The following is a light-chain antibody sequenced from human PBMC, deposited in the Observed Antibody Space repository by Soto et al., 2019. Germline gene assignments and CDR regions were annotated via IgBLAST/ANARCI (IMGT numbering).Light chain of an antibody. CDR3: QHYNSYSEA. CDR1: QSFGHW. V-gene: IGKV1-5*03. Sequence: DIQMTQSPSSVSASVGHRLTITWRASQSFGHWLAWYQQKPGKVPKLLIYKASTLKSGVPSRFSGSGSGTEFTLTISSLQPDDFATYYCQHYNSYSEAFGQGTRLEIK. J-gene: IGKJ5*01. CDR2: KAS.